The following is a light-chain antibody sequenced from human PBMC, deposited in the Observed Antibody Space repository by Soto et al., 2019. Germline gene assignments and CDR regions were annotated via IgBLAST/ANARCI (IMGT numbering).Light chain of an antibody. J-gene: IGKJ1*01. V-gene: IGKV3-15*01. Sequence: VVTHSPATLSVFPGEKATLSCRASQSVSSDLAWYQQRPGQAPRLLIYGASTRATGIPARFRGSGSGTEFRLTISSLQSEDFATYYCQQYNTWHPKMAFGRGTKV. CDR2: GAS. CDR1: QSVSSD. CDR3: QQYNTWHPKMA.